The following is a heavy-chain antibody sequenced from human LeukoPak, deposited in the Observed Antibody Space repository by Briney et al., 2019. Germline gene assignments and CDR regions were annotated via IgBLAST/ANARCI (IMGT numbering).Heavy chain of an antibody. CDR3: VKLSSGSGSSFGFNS. Sequence: PGGSLRLSCAVSGFTFSSYSMNWVRQAPGKGLEWISFIDSSTSTIYYADSVKGRFTISRDNAKNSLYLQMNSLRAEDTAVYYCVKLSSGSGSSFGFNSWGLGTLVTVSS. V-gene: IGHV3-48*01. J-gene: IGHJ4*02. CDR1: GFTFSSYS. D-gene: IGHD6-13*01. CDR2: IDSSTSTI.